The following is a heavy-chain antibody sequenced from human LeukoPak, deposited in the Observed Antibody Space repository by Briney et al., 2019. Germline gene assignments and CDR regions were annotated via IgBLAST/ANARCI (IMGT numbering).Heavy chain of an antibody. CDR1: GGSFSGYY. V-gene: IGHV4-34*01. CDR3: ARGWSRSWYSGGAFDI. D-gene: IGHD6-13*01. Sequence: SETLSLTCAVYGGSFSGYYWRWIRQPPGKGLEWIGEINHRGSTNYNPSLKRRVTISVDTSKNQFSLKLRSVTAADTAVYYCARGWSRSWYSGGAFDIWGKGKMVTVSS. J-gene: IGHJ3*02. CDR2: INHRGST.